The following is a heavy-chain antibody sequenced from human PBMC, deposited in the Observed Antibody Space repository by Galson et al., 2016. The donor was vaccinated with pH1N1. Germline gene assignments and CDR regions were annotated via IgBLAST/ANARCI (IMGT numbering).Heavy chain of an antibody. CDR2: IYPGDSDT. CDR3: ASGGYCSGGSCYSAAFAI. J-gene: IGHJ3*02. V-gene: IGHV5-51*03. D-gene: IGHD2-15*01. Sequence: QSGAEVTKPGESLKISCKGSGYSFTSYWIGWVRQMPGKGLEWMGIIYPGDSDTRYSPSFQGQVTISADKSISTAYLQWSSLKASDTAMYYCASGGYCSGGSCYSAAFAIWGQGTMVTVSS. CDR1: GYSFTSYW.